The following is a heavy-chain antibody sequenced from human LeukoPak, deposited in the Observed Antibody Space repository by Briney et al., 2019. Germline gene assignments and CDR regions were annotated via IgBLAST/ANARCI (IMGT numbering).Heavy chain of an antibody. J-gene: IGHJ4*02. CDR2: IYHSGST. V-gene: IGHV4-38-2*02. D-gene: IGHD3-22*01. CDR3: ASPPYDPFDY. CDR1: GYSISSGYY. Sequence: SETLSLTCTVSGYSISSGYYWGWIRQPPGKGLEWIGSIYHSGSTYYNPSLKSRVTISVDTSKNQFSLKLSSVTAADTAVYYCASPPYDPFDYWGQGTLVTVSS.